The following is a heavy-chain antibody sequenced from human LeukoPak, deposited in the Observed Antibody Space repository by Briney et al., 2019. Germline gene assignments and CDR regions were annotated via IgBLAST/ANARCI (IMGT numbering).Heavy chain of an antibody. CDR2: ISGSGGST. J-gene: IGHJ4*02. CDR1: GFTFSSYA. V-gene: IGHV3-23*01. CDR3: AKSFGDYYDSSGYRYFDY. Sequence: PGRSLRLSCAASGFTFSSYAMSWVRQAPGKGLEWVSTISGSGGSTYYADSVKGRFTISRDNSKNTLYLQMNSLRAEDTAVYYCAKSFGDYYDSSGYRYFDYWGQGTLVTVSS. D-gene: IGHD3-22*01.